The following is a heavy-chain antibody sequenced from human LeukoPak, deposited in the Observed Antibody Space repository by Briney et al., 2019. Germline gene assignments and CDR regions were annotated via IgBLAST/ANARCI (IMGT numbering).Heavy chain of an antibody. Sequence: GGSLRLSCAASGFTFSSYEMNWVRQAPGKGLEWVSYISNSGSTIYYADSVKGRFTISRDNAKNSLYLQMNSLRAEDTAVYYCARDRPPTNTALRMDVWGQGTTVTVSS. CDR1: GFTFSSYE. V-gene: IGHV3-48*03. J-gene: IGHJ6*02. CDR3: ARDRPPTNTALRMDV. CDR2: ISNSGSTI. D-gene: IGHD5-18*01.